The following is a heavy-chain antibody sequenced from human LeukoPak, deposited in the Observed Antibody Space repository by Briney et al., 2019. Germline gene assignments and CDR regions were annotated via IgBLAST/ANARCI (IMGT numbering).Heavy chain of an antibody. V-gene: IGHV3-7*03. CDR3: ARGIGWYDY. D-gene: IGHD6-19*01. Sequence: PGRSLRLSCAASGFTFSSYAMRWVRQTPGKGLEWVANIKPDGSEKYYVDSVKGRFTISRDNAKNSVYLQIRSLRAEDTAIYYCARGIGWYDYWGQGTLVTVSS. CDR1: GFTFSSYA. J-gene: IGHJ4*02. CDR2: IKPDGSEK.